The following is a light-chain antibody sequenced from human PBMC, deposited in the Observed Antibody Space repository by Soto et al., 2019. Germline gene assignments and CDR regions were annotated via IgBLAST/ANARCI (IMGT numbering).Light chain of an antibody. V-gene: IGKV3-20*01. CDR3: QQYGSSPPFT. CDR1: QSVSSSY. J-gene: IGKJ2*01. Sequence: EIVLTQSPGTLSLSPGERATLSCRASQSVSSSYLAWYQQKPVQAPRLLIYGASSRATGIPDRFSGSGSGTDFTLTISRLEPEDFAVYYCQQYGSSPPFTFGQGTELEIK. CDR2: GAS.